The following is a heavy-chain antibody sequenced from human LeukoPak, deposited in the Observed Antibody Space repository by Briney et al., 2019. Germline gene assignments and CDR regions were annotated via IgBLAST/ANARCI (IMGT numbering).Heavy chain of an antibody. CDR1: GFTFSSYW. CDR2: INQDGSAQ. J-gene: IGHJ4*02. Sequence: GGSLRLSCAASGFTFSSYWMNWVRQAPGKGLEWVANINQDGSAQYYVDSVKGRFTFSRDNAMNSLLLQMNSLRAEDTAVYYCARDVHGGAFDYWGQGTLVTVSS. V-gene: IGHV3-7*01. CDR3: ARDVHGGAFDY. D-gene: IGHD4-23*01.